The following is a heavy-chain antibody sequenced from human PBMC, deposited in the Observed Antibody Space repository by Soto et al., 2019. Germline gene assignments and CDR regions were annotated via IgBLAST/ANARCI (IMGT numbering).Heavy chain of an antibody. D-gene: IGHD5-12*01. V-gene: IGHV3-11*06. CDR3: ARDRGGYDRLYYYHGMDV. CDR1: GFTFMDYY. Sequence: GSLRLSCAASGFTFMDYYMGWMRQSAVKVLEYISYISSSSGSTNYADSVKGRFTISRDNAKNSLYLQMSSLRAEDTAVYYCARDRGGYDRLYYYHGMDVWGQGTTVTVSS. CDR2: ISSSSGST. J-gene: IGHJ6*02.